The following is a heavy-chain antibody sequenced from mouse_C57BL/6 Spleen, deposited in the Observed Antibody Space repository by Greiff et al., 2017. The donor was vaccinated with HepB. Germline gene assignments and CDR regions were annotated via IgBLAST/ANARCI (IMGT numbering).Heavy chain of an antibody. Sequence: DVKLVESGGGLVKPGGSLKLSCAASGFTFSDYGMHWVRQAPEKGLEWVAYISSGSSTIYYADTVKGRFTISRDNAKNTLFLQMTSLRSEDTAMYYCARVHYYGSSHFDYWGQGTTLTVSS. CDR1: GFTFSDYG. V-gene: IGHV5-17*01. J-gene: IGHJ2*01. CDR2: ISSGSSTI. D-gene: IGHD1-1*01. CDR3: ARVHYYGSSHFDY.